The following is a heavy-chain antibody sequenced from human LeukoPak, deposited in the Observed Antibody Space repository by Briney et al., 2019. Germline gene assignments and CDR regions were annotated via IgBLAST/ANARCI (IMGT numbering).Heavy chain of an antibody. J-gene: IGHJ5*02. V-gene: IGHV1-69*13. CDR3: ASVSWFGELLSNWFDP. CDR1: GGTFSSYA. D-gene: IGHD3-10*01. Sequence: ASVTVSCTASGGTFSSYAISWVRQAPGQGLEWMGGIIPIFGTANYAQKFQGRVTITADESTSTAYMELSSLRSEDTAVYYCASVSWFGELLSNWFDPWGQGTLVTVSS. CDR2: IIPIFGTA.